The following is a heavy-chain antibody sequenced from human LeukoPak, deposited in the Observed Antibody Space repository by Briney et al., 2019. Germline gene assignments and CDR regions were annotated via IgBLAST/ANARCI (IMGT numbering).Heavy chain of an antibody. CDR2: IYYSGST. J-gene: IGHJ4*02. D-gene: IGHD3-16*02. V-gene: IGHV4-59*01. CDR1: GGSISSYY. CDR3: ATDRGEDHVWGSYRLFDY. Sequence: PSETLSLTCTVSGGSISSYYWSWIRQPPGKGLEWIGYIYYSGSTNYNPSLKSRVTISVDKSKNQFSLKLSSVTAADTAVYYCATDRGEDHVWGSYRLFDYWGQGTLVTVSS.